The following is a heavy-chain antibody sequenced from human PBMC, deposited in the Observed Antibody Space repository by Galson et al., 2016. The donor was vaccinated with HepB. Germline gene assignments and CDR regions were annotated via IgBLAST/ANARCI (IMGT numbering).Heavy chain of an antibody. V-gene: IGHV5-51*01. CDR1: GYSFINHW. D-gene: IGHD1-26*01. CDR2: IYPGDSDP. Sequence: QSGAEVTKPGESLRIPCEGSGYSFINHWIVWVRQMPGKGLEWMGIIYPGDSDPRYSPSFKGQVTISADKSIGTAYLQWSSLKASDTAMYYCARGHSGSSLPYFEYWGQGTLVTVSS. CDR3: ARGHSGSSLPYFEY. J-gene: IGHJ4*02.